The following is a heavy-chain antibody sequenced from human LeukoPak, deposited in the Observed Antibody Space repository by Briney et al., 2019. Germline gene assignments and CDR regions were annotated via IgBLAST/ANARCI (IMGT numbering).Heavy chain of an antibody. CDR3: ARGSF. J-gene: IGHJ4*02. CDR1: GFTFSTSA. V-gene: IGHV3-23*01. D-gene: IGHD3-10*01. Sequence: GGSLRLSCVVSGFTFSTSAMSWVRQAPGKGLEWVSGISESGGSTYYADSVKGRFTSSRDNSKNTLYLQMNNLRAEDTAAYYCARGSFWGQGTLVTVSS. CDR2: ISESGGST.